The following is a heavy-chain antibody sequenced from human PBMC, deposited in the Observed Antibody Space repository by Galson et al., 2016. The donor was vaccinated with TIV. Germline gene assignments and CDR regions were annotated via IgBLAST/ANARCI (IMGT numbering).Heavy chain of an antibody. CDR1: GFTFSGHS. V-gene: IGHV3-21*06. J-gene: IGHJ6*02. CDR3: ARIIGCWEGYYAMDV. CDR2: ISVSSDYI. Sequence: SLRLSCAASGFTFSGHSMNWVRQAPGKGLEWVSSISVSSDYIYYGDSVKGRFTISRDNAKNSLFLQMNSLRAEDTAVYYCARIIGCWEGYYAMDVWGQGTTVTVAS. D-gene: IGHD3-16*02.